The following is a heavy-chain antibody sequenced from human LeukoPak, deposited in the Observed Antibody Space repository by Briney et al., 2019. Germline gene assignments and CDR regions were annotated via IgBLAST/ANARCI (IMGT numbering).Heavy chain of an antibody. CDR2: VYSDGST. J-gene: IGHJ4*02. V-gene: IGHV3-53*01. D-gene: IGHD1-26*01. Sequence: GGSLRLSCAASGLTVRNNYMSWVRQAPGKGLEWVSVVYSDGSTYYEDSVKGRFTISRDNSKNTLYLQVNSLRAEDTAVYSCAKDRVGALLYFDSWGQGALVTVSS. CDR3: AKDRVGALLYFDS. CDR1: GLTVRNNY.